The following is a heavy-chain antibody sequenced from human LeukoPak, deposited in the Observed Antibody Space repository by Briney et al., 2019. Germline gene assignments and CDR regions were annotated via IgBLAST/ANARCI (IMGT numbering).Heavy chain of an antibody. V-gene: IGHV3-73*01. CDR3: TRQGPNWNDDFDY. D-gene: IGHD1-20*01. CDR2: IRSKGYNYAT. Sequence: PGGSLRLSCAASGFTFSDSVMHWVRQASGKGQEWVGLIRSKGYNYATAYAESVKGTFTISRDDSKNTAYLQRNNLKTEDTAVYYCTRQGPNWNDDFDYWGQGTLVTVSS. J-gene: IGHJ4*02. CDR1: GFTFSDSV.